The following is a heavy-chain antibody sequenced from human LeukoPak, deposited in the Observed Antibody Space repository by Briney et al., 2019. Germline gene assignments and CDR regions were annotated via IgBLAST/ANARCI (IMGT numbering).Heavy chain of an antibody. CDR1: GFTFSSYW. V-gene: IGHV3-66*01. J-gene: IGHJ3*02. D-gene: IGHD2-15*01. Sequence: PGGSLRLSCAASGFTFSSYWMSWVRQAPGKGLEWVSFIYSGGSTYYADSVKGRFTISRDNSKNTLYLQMNSLRAEDTAVYYCARGRVGGGGAFDIWGQGTMVTVSS. CDR3: ARGRVGGGGAFDI. CDR2: IYSGGST.